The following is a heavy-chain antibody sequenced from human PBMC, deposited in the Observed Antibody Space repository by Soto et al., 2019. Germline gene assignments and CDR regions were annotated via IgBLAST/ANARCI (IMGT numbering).Heavy chain of an antibody. V-gene: IGHV2-5*02. CDR3: IQSRCRGDCLQSYASHYYYGLDV. J-gene: IGHJ6*01. D-gene: IGHD2-21*02. CDR2: IYWDDDK. Sequence: QITLKESGPTLVKPTQTLTLTCTFSGFSLSTSGVGVGWIRQPPGKALEWLALIYWDDDKRYSPSLRSRLTISQDTSKDQVVLTITTMDPADTATYYCIQSRCRGDCLQSYASHYYYGLDVW. CDR1: GFSLSTSGVG.